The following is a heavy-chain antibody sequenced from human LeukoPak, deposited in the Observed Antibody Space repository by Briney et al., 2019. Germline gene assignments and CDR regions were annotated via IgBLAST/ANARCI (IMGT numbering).Heavy chain of an antibody. CDR2: VYYTGRT. D-gene: IGHD6-6*01. CDR3: AKGKKYDSSSDFDY. J-gene: IGHJ4*02. V-gene: IGHV4-59*01. Sequence: SETLSLTCTVSGGSISTYYWSWVRQPPGKGLEWIGNVYYTGRTNYNPSLKSRVTISVDMSNSQNHFSLSLSSVTAADTAVYYCAKGKKYDSSSDFDYWGQGTLVTVSS. CDR1: GGSISTYY.